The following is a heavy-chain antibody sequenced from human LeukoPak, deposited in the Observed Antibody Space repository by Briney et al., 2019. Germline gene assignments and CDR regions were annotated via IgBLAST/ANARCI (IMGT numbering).Heavy chain of an antibody. CDR2: IYYSGAS. J-gene: IGHJ5*02. V-gene: IGHV4-31*03. Sequence: ASETLSLTCTVSGGSISSGGYYWSWIRQHPGKGLEWIGYIYYSGASYNNPSLKSRLTLSVDTSSNQFSLSLISVTAADTAVYYCARTRGSHWFDPWGQGTLVTVSS. CDR1: GGSISSGGYY. CDR3: ARTRGSHWFDP. D-gene: IGHD3-10*01.